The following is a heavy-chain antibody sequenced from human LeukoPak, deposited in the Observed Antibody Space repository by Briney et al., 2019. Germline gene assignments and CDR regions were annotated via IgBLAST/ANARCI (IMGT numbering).Heavy chain of an antibody. D-gene: IGHD5-18*01. J-gene: IGHJ4*02. CDR1: GLTLRNYW. CDR2: ISSDGSTT. V-gene: IGHV3-74*01. Sequence: GGSLRLSCGASGLTLRNYWMHWVRQAPGKGLVWVSRISSDGSTTNYADSVKGRFTISRDNAKNTLSLQMNSLRAEDTAVYYCASGGTGYSYDWGQGTLVTVSS. CDR3: ASGGTGYSYD.